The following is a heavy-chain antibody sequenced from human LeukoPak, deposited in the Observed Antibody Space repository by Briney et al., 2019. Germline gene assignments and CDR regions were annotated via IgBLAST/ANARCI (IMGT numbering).Heavy chain of an antibody. CDR1: GFTVSSNY. V-gene: IGHV3-66*01. D-gene: IGHD2-21*02. Sequence: PGRSLRLSCAASGFTVSSNYMSWVRQAPGKGLEWVSVIYSGGSTYCADSVKGRFTISRDNSKNTLYLQMNSLRAEDTAVYYCARDAGGDNGMDVWGQGTTVTVSS. CDR2: IYSGGST. CDR3: ARDAGGDNGMDV. J-gene: IGHJ6*02.